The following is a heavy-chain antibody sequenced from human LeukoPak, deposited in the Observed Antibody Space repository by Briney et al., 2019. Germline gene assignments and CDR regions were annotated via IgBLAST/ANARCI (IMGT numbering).Heavy chain of an antibody. CDR2: IWYDGSNK. CDR3: ARDRVPAAPNSNWFDP. Sequence: GVSLRLSCAASGFTFSSYGMHWVRQAPGKGLEWVAVIWYDGSNKYYADSVKGRFTISRDNSKNTLYLQMNSLRAEDTAVYYCARDRVPAAPNSNWFDPWGQGTLVTVSS. V-gene: IGHV3-33*01. CDR1: GFTFSSYG. J-gene: IGHJ5*02. D-gene: IGHD2-2*01.